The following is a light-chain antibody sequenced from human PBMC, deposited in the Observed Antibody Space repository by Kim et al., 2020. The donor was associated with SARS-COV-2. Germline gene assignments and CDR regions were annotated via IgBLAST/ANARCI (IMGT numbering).Light chain of an antibody. CDR3: QAWDSSTHHYA. Sequence: PGKTDRITCSGYKCADKYVSLYKQKPGPSPVVVIYQYTQRPSGIFERFSGSNSGNTATLTISGTQAMDEADYYCQAWDSSTHHYAFGGGTKVTV. CDR1: KCADKY. J-gene: IGLJ1*01. CDR2: QYT. V-gene: IGLV3-1*01.